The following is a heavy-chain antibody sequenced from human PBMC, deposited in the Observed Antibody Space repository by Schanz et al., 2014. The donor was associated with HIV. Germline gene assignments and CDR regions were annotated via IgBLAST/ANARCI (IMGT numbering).Heavy chain of an antibody. V-gene: IGHV3-7*01. D-gene: IGHD2-8*01. Sequence: EVRLVESGGGLVQSGGSLRLSCAASGFSFSNFWVTWVRQAPGKRLEWVANIKSDGSAQDYVDSVKGRFTISRDNARNSVFLQMTSLRADDTAVYYCAREPLPGNGLYFDYWGQGALVTVSS. J-gene: IGHJ4*02. CDR2: IKSDGSAQ. CDR3: AREPLPGNGLYFDY. CDR1: GFSFSNFW.